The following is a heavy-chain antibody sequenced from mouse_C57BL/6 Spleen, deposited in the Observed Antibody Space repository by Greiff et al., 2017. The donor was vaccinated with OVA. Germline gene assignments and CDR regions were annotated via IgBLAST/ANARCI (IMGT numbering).Heavy chain of an antibody. V-gene: IGHV14-1*01. D-gene: IGHD3-2*02. CDR1: GFNIKDYY. J-gene: IGHJ3*01. CDR3: TTDSSGYEFAY. Sequence: VQLQQSGAELVRPGASVKLSCTASGFNIKDYYMHWVKQRPEQGLEWIGRIDPEDGDTEYAPKFQGKATMTADTSSNTAYLQLSSLTSEDTAVYDCTTDSSGYEFAYWGQGTLVTVSA. CDR2: IDPEDGDT.